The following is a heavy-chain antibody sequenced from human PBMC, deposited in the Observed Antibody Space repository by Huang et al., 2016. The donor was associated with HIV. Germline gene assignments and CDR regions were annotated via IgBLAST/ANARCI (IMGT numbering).Heavy chain of an antibody. D-gene: IGHD5-18*01. CDR2: ISVYNGNT. J-gene: IGHJ6*03. Sequence: QVQLVQSGAEVKKPGASVKVSCKASGYTFSSFGISWVRQAPGQGLEWGGGISVYNGNTKFAQKCQGRLTMTTDTATSTAYMELRSLRSDDTAVYYCARGGGIQLWLLGYYYMDVWGNGTTVTVSS. V-gene: IGHV1-18*01. CDR1: GYTFSSFG. CDR3: ARGGGIQLWLLGYYYMDV.